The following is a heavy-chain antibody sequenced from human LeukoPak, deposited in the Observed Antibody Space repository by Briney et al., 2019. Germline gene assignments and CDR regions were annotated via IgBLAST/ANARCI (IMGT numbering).Heavy chain of an antibody. Sequence: GGSLRLSCAVSGFTFSSYGMHWLRQAPGKGLEWVAFIRYDGSNKYYGDSVEGRFTISRDKSKNTLYLQMNSLRAEDTDVYYCASTNYDFWSGYLWGQGTLVTVSS. D-gene: IGHD3-3*01. J-gene: IGHJ4*02. CDR1: GFTFSSYG. CDR3: ASTNYDFWSGYL. V-gene: IGHV3-30*02. CDR2: IRYDGSNK.